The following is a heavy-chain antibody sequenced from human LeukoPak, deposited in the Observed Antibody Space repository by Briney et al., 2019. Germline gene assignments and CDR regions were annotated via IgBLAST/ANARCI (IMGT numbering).Heavy chain of an antibody. CDR3: ARGRFYYYDSSGYQH. CDR1: GYTFTSYD. Sequence: ASVKVSCKASGYTFTSYDINWVRQATGQGLEWMGWMNPNSGNTGYAQKFQGRVTMTRNTSISTAYMELSSLRSEDTAVYYCARGRFYYYDSSGYQHWGQGTLVTVSS. J-gene: IGHJ1*01. V-gene: IGHV1-8*01. CDR2: MNPNSGNT. D-gene: IGHD3-22*01.